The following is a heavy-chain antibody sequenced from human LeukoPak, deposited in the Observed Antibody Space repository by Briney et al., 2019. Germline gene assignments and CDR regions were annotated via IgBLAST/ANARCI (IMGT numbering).Heavy chain of an antibody. CDR3: VRETGSTVGSTDFDY. J-gene: IGHJ4*02. CDR2: ISYDEANK. V-gene: IGHV3-30-3*01. D-gene: IGHD4-17*01. Sequence: GGSLRLSCTASGFTFSTYAMSWVRQAPGKGLEWVAVISYDEANKYYTDSVKGRFTISRDNSKNTLYLQMNSLRAEDTAVYYCVRETGSTVGSTDFDYWGQGTLVTVSS. CDR1: GFTFSTYA.